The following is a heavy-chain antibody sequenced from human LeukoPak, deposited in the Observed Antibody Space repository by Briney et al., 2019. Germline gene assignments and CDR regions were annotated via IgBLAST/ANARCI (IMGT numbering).Heavy chain of an antibody. J-gene: IGHJ3*02. V-gene: IGHV4-31*03. D-gene: IGHD3-22*01. Sequence: SETLSLTCTVSGGSISSGGYYWSWIRQHPGKGLEWIGYIYYSGSTYYNPSLKSRVTISVDTPKNQFSLKLSSVTAADTAVYYCARHYDSSGADAFDIWGQGTMVTVSS. CDR2: IYYSGST. CDR1: GGSISSGGYY. CDR3: ARHYDSSGADAFDI.